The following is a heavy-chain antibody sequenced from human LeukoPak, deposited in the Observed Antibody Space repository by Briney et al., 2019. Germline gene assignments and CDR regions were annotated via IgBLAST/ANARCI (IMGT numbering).Heavy chain of an antibody. CDR1: GGSISSYY. CDR2: LHYTGST. J-gene: IGHJ4*02. CDR3: ARDRGSYFDY. D-gene: IGHD1-26*01. V-gene: IGHV4-59*01. Sequence: SETLSLTCTVSGGSISSYYWSWIRQPPGKGLEWIGYLHYTGSTNYNPSLKSRVTISADTSKNQFSLKLSSVTAADTAVYYCARDRGSYFDYWGQGTLVTVSS.